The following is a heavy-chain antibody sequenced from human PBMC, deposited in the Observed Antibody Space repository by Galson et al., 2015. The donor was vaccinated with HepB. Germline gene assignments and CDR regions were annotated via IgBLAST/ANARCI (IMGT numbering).Heavy chain of an antibody. Sequence: PALVKPTQTLTLTCTFSGFSLSTSGMRVSWIRQPPGKALEWLARIDWDDDKFYSTSLKTRLTISKDTSKNQVVLTMTNMDPVDTATYYCARTQYYYDSSSFDYWGQGTLVTVSS. CDR3: ARTQYYYDSSSFDY. D-gene: IGHD3-22*01. CDR2: IDWDDDK. J-gene: IGHJ4*02. CDR1: GFSLSTSGMR. V-gene: IGHV2-70*04.